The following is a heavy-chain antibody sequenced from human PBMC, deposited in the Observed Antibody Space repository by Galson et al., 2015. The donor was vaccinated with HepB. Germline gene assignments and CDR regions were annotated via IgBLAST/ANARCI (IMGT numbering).Heavy chain of an antibody. Sequence: VKVSCKASGYTFTSYYMHWVRQAPGQGLEWMGIINPSGGSTSYAQKFQGRVTMTRDTSTSTVYMELSSLRSEDTAVYYCARVGDYDFWSGYSMGYYGGNWGGMDVWGQGTTVTVSS. CDR3: ARVGDYDFWSGYSMGYYGGNWGGMDV. J-gene: IGHJ6*02. CDR2: INPSGGST. CDR1: GYTFTSYY. D-gene: IGHD3-3*01. V-gene: IGHV1-46*01.